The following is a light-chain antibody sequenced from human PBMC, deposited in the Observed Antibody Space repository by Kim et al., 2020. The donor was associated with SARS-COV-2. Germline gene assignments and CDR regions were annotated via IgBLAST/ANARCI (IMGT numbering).Light chain of an antibody. J-gene: IGKJ5*01. Sequence: EIVMTQSPATLSVSPGERATLSCRASQSVSSNLAWYQQKPGQAPRLLIYGASTRATGIPARFSGSGSGTEFTLTISSLQSEDFAVYYCQQYNNWPPDTFGQGTRLELN. CDR3: QQYNNWPPDT. CDR2: GAS. V-gene: IGKV3-15*01. CDR1: QSVSSN.